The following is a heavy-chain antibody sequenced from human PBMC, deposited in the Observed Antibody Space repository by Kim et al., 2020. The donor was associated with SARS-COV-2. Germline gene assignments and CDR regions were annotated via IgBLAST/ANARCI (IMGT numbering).Heavy chain of an antibody. CDR1: GYTLTELS. D-gene: IGHD2-2*01. V-gene: IGHV1-24*01. CDR3: ATSCSITSCHWFDP. J-gene: IGHJ5*02. CDR2: FDPEDGET. Sequence: ASVKVSCKVSGYTLTELSMHWVRQAPGKGLEWMGGFDPEDGETIYAQKSQGRVTMTEDTSTDTAYMELSSLRSEDTAVYYCATSCSITSCHWFDPWGQGTLVTVSS.